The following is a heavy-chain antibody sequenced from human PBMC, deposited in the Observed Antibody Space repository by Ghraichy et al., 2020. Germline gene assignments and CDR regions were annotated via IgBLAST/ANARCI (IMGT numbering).Heavy chain of an antibody. Sequence: GSLRLSCTVSGGSISSSSYYWGWIRQPPGKGLEWIGTIHYSGSTYYNPSLKSRVTISVDTSKNQFSLKLSSVTAADTAVYYCARRSPNYYESTGYSPYFDYWGQGTLVTVSS. V-gene: IGHV4-39*01. CDR1: GGSISSSSYY. D-gene: IGHD3-22*01. CDR3: ARRSPNYYESTGYSPYFDY. CDR2: IHYSGST. J-gene: IGHJ4*02.